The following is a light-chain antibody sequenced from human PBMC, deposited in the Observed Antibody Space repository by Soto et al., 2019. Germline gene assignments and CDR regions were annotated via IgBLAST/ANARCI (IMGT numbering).Light chain of an antibody. V-gene: IGLV2-14*01. CDR2: EVS. J-gene: IGLJ1*01. CDR3: SSYTSSSLYV. CDR1: SSDVGGYNY. Sequence: QSVLNQPASVSGSLGQSITISCTGTSSDVGGYNYVSWYQQHPGKAPKLMIYEVSNRPSGVSNRFSGSKSGNTASLTISGLQAEDEADYYCSSYTSSSLYVFGTGTKLTVL.